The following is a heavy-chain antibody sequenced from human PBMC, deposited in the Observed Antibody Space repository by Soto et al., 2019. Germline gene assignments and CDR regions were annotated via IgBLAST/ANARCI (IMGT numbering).Heavy chain of an antibody. J-gene: IGHJ6*02. Sequence: LRLSCAASGFTFSSYSMNWVRQAPGKGLEWVSSISSSSSYIYYAGSVKGRFTISRDNAKNSLYLQMNSLRAEDTAVYYCARDRAHDFWSGYYKSYYYGMDVWGQGTTVTVSS. V-gene: IGHV3-21*01. CDR1: GFTFSSYS. D-gene: IGHD3-3*01. CDR2: ISSSSSYI. CDR3: ARDRAHDFWSGYYKSYYYGMDV.